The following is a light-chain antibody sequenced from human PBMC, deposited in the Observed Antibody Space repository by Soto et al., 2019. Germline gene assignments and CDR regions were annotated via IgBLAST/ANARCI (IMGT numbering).Light chain of an antibody. Sequence: EIGMTQSPATLSVSPGERATLACRASPSVSSKLAWYQQKPGQGPRLLIYGASTSATGIPARFSGSGSGTEFTLTISSLQSEDFAVYYGQHDSTWLWTFGQGTNVEIK. CDR3: QHDSTWLWT. J-gene: IGKJ1*01. V-gene: IGKV3-15*01. CDR2: GAS. CDR1: PSVSSK.